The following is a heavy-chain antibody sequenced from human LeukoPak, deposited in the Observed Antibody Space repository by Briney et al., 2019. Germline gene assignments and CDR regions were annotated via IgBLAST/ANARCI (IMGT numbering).Heavy chain of an antibody. D-gene: IGHD2-21*01. V-gene: IGHV1-18*01. CDR2: ISTYNGNT. Sequence: ASVKVSCKASGYTFTSHGISWVRQAPGQGVEWMGWISTYNGNTNYAQKLQGRVSMTTDTSTSTAYMDLRSLRSDDTAMYYCARDRVFADFDYWGQGTLVTVSS. CDR1: GYTFTSHG. J-gene: IGHJ4*02. CDR3: ARDRVFADFDY.